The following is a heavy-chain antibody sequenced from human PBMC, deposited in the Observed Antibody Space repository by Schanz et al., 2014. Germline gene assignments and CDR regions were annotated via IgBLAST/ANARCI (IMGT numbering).Heavy chain of an antibody. V-gene: IGHV1-46*03. CDR3: ARDGEAAAGCDY. CDR1: GYTFTSYG. Sequence: QGQLVQSGAEVKKPGASVKVSCKASGYTFTSYGITWVRQAPGQGLEWMGIINPSSGTTRIAQNFQGRLTVTRDTSTSTAYMELSSLRSEDTAVYYCARDGEAAAGCDYWGQGTLXTVSS. CDR2: INPSSGTT. J-gene: IGHJ4*02. D-gene: IGHD6-13*01.